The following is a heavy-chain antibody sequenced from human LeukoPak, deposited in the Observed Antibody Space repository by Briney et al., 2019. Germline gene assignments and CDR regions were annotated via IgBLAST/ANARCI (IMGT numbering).Heavy chain of an antibody. CDR3: ARGRGTYYYDSSGYFY. D-gene: IGHD3-22*01. J-gene: IGHJ4*02. V-gene: IGHV4-34*01. Sequence: SETLSLTCAVYGGSFSGYYWSWIRQPPGKGLEWIGEINHSGSTNYNPSLKSRVTISVDTSKNRFSLKLSSVTAADTAVYYCARGRGTYYYDSSGYFYWGQGTLVTVSS. CDR1: GGSFSGYY. CDR2: INHSGST.